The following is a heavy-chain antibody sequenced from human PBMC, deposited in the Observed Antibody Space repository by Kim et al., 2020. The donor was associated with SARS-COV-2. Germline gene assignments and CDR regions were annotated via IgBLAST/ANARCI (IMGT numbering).Heavy chain of an antibody. V-gene: IGHV3-23*01. CDR2: ISGRGGST. Sequence: GGSLRLSCAASGFTFNNYAMTWVRQAPGKGLEWVSIISGRGGSTFYADSVKGRFTISRDNSRKTLYLQMNSLRAEDTAVYYCAKGLQLWLVETLVRPCCSFDIWGQGTMVTVSS. CDR1: GFTFNNYA. D-gene: IGHD5-18*01. J-gene: IGHJ3*02. CDR3: AKGLQLWLVETLVRPCCSFDI.